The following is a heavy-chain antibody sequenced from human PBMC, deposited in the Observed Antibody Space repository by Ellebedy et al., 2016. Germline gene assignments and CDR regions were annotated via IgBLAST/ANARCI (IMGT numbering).Heavy chain of an antibody. CDR2: INPNSGGT. CDR1: GYTFTGYY. Sequence: ASVKVSXXASGYTFTGYYMHWVRQAPGQGLEWMGWINPNSGGTNYAQKFQGRVTMTRDTSISTAYMELSRLRSDDTAVYYCARRYSKPHYYYYYYMDVWGKGTTVTVSS. J-gene: IGHJ6*03. D-gene: IGHD4-11*01. CDR3: ARRYSKPHYYYYYYMDV. V-gene: IGHV1-2*02.